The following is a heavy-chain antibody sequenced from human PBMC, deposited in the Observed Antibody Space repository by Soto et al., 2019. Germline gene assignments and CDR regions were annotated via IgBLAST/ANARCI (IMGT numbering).Heavy chain of an antibody. J-gene: IGHJ6*02. Sequence: QPGGSLRLSCAASGFTFSSYAMSWVRQAPGKGLEWVSAISGSGGDTYFADSVKGRFTISRDNSKNTLYLQMNSLRAEDTAEYYCAKESDSSGCCYGMDVWGQGTTVTVSS. CDR2: ISGSGGDT. D-gene: IGHD6-19*01. V-gene: IGHV3-23*01. CDR3: AKESDSSGCCYGMDV. CDR1: GFTFSSYA.